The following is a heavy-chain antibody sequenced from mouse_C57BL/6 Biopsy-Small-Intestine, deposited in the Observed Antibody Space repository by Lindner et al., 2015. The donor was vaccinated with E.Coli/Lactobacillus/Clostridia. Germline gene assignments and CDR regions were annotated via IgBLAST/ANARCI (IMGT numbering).Heavy chain of an antibody. CDR3: ARRGDYDDGGYAMDY. V-gene: IGHV1-4*01. Sequence: VQLQESGAELARPGASVKMSCKASGYTFTSYTMHWVKQRPGQGLEWIGYINPSSGYTKYNQKFKDKATLTADKSSSTAYMQLSSLTSEDSAVYYCARRGDYDDGGYAMDYWGQGTSVTVSS. J-gene: IGHJ4*01. CDR1: GYTFTSYT. D-gene: IGHD2-4*01. CDR2: INPSSGYT.